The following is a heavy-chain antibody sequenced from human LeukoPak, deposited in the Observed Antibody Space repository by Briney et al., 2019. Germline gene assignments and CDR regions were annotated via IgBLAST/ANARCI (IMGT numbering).Heavy chain of an antibody. D-gene: IGHD5-18*01. CDR2: ISGSGGST. J-gene: IGHJ4*02. Sequence: GGSLRLSCAASGFTFSSYAMSWVRQAPGKGLEWVSVISGSGGSTYYAGSVKGRFTISRDNSKNTLYLQMNSLRAEDTALYYCAKTSDGYSGFDYWGQGTLVTVSS. CDR3: AKTSDGYSGFDY. V-gene: IGHV3-23*01. CDR1: GFTFSSYA.